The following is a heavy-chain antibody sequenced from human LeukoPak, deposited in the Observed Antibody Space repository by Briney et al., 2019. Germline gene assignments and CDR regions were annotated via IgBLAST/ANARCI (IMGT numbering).Heavy chain of an antibody. CDR3: ARLTIAAEKYFDY. D-gene: IGHD6-13*01. V-gene: IGHV4-39*01. Sequence: SETLSLTCTVSGGSISSSSYYWGWIRQPPGKGLEWIGSIYYSGSTYYNPSLKSRVTISVDTSKNQFSLKLSSVTAADTAVYYCARLTIAAEKYFDYWGQGTLVTVSS. CDR1: GGSISSSSYY. CDR2: IYYSGST. J-gene: IGHJ4*02.